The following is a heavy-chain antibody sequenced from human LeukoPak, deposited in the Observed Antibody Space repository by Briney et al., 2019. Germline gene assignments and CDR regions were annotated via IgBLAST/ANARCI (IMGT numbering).Heavy chain of an antibody. CDR2: IDYSGST. D-gene: IGHD5-18*01. CDR3: TRASGVGYSYGNSNY. V-gene: IGHV4-59*01. Sequence: SETLSLTCTVSGASISSSYWSWIRQPPGKRLEWIGYIDYSGSTNYNPSLKSRVTISVDTSKNQFSLNLNSVTAADTAAYYCTRASGVGYSYGNSNYWGQGTLVTVSS. CDR1: GASISSSY. J-gene: IGHJ4*02.